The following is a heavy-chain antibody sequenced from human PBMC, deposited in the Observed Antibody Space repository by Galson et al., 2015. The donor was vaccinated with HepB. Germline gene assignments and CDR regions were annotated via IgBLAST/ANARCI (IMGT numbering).Heavy chain of an antibody. Sequence: SVKVSCKASGGTFSSYTISWVRQAPGQGLEWMGRIIPILGIANYAQKFQGRVTITADKSTSTAYMELSSLRSEDTAVYYCASSTATTLKYFQHWGQGTLVTVSS. D-gene: IGHD5-24*01. CDR2: IIPILGIA. CDR1: GGTFSSYT. V-gene: IGHV1-69*02. CDR3: ASSTATTLKYFQH. J-gene: IGHJ1*01.